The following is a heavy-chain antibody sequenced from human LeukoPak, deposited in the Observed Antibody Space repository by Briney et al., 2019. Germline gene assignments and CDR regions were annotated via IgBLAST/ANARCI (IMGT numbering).Heavy chain of an antibody. D-gene: IGHD5-18*01. CDR1: GFTFSNAW. CDR2: ISSSSTHI. J-gene: IGHJ4*02. Sequence: GGSLRLSCAASGFTFSNAWMSWVRQAPGRGLEWVSSISSSSTHIYYAGSVKGRFTISRDNSKNSLYLQMNSLRAEDTAVYYCARQGHNYGYDYWGQGTLVTVSS. V-gene: IGHV3-21*01. CDR3: ARQGHNYGYDY.